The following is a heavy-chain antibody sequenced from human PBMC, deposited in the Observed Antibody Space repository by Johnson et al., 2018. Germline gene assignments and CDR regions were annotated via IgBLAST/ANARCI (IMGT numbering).Heavy chain of an antibody. D-gene: IGHD3-3*01. Sequence: VQLVESGGGVVQPGRSLRLSCAASGFTFSSYGMHWVRQAPGKGLEWVAVISYDGSNKYYADSVKGRFTISRDNSKNTLYLQMNSLRAEDTAVYYCALVYAADFGWGYYVYDYYMDVWGKGTTVTVSS. V-gene: IGHV3-30*03. J-gene: IGHJ6*03. CDR2: ISYDGSNK. CDR1: GFTFSSYG. CDR3: ALVYAADFGWGYYVYDYYMDV.